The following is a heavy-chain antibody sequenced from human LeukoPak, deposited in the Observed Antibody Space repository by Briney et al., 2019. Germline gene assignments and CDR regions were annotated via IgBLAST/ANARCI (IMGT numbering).Heavy chain of an antibody. CDR3: ARLVDTAMVGSFQH. J-gene: IGHJ1*01. Sequence: GGSLRLSCAASGFTFSSYAMSWVRQAPGKGLEWVSAISGSGGSTYYADSVKGRFTISRDNSKNTLHLQMNSLRAEDTAVYYCARLVDTAMVGSFQHWGQGTLVTVSS. V-gene: IGHV3-23*01. CDR2: ISGSGGST. CDR1: GFTFSSYA. D-gene: IGHD5-18*01.